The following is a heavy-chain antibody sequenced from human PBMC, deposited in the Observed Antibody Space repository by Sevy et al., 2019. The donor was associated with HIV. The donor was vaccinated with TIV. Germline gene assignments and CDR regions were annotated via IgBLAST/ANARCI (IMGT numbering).Heavy chain of an antibody. J-gene: IGHJ5*01. CDR3: ARVMRRILWWSLDS. CDR1: GFTFSSYA. D-gene: IGHD2-21*01. Sequence: GGSLRLSCAASGFTFSSYAMHWVRQAPGKGLEWVGRIGNKANSYTTESAASVKGRFTISRDDSKNSLYLQMHSLKTDDTAVYYCARVMRRILWWSLDSWGQGTLVTVSS. V-gene: IGHV3-72*01. CDR2: IGNKANSYTT.